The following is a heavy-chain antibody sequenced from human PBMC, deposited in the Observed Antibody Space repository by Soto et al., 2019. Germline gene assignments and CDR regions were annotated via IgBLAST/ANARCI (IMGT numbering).Heavy chain of an antibody. CDR2: IDTSGHT. D-gene: IGHD3-10*01. CDR1: GFTFSDYH. CDR3: AGLEIIGVKFFEH. J-gene: IGHJ5*02. Sequence: EVQLVESGGGLVQPGGSLRLSCAASGFTFSDYHMHWVRQAAGKGLEWVAAIDTSGHTFYLGSVRGRFTVSRDDTRSSFHLQMSNLRPEETAVYYCAGLEIIGVKFFEHWGRGVLVTVSS. V-gene: IGHV3-13*01.